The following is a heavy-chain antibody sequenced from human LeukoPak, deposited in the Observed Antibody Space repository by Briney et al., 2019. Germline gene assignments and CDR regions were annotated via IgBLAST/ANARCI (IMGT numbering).Heavy chain of an antibody. V-gene: IGHV4-30-2*01. Sequence: PSETLSLTCTVSGGSISSGGYYWSWIRQPPGKGLEWIGYIYHSGSTYYNPSLKSRVTISVDRSKNQFSLKLSSVTAADTAVYYCARRRRGSGSYFRVRPFGGLDIWGQGTMVTVSS. CDR1: GGSISSGGYY. D-gene: IGHD1-26*01. CDR3: ARRRRGSGSYFRVRPFGGLDI. CDR2: IYHSGST. J-gene: IGHJ3*02.